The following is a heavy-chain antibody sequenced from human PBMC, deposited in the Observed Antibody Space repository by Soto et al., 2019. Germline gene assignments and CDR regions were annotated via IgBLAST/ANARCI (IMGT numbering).Heavy chain of an antibody. J-gene: IGHJ1*01. CDR3: AKDKASAGTEYFQY. CDR2: ISYDGSDK. D-gene: IGHD6-13*01. V-gene: IGHV3-30*18. Sequence: QVQLVESGGGVVQSGRSLRLSCAASGFSFSFYVMHWVRQAPGKGLEWVAIISYDGSDKDYADSVKGRFTISRDNSNNTLYLEMNSLRPEYTAVYYCAKDKASAGTEYFQYWGQGTLVTVSS. CDR1: GFSFSFYV.